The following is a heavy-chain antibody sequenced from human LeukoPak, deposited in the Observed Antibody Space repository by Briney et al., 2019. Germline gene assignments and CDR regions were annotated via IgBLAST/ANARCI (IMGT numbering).Heavy chain of an antibody. CDR3: ASRCGGNSDSCWFDP. Sequence: TSETLSLTCTVSGDSMSSYYWSWIRQPPGKGLEWIGHTYYSGSTDYNPSLKSRLTISVDTSKNQFSLQLSSVTAADTAVYYCASRCGGNSDSCWFDPWGQGTLVTVSS. V-gene: IGHV4-59*12. J-gene: IGHJ5*02. D-gene: IGHD4-23*01. CDR1: GDSMSSYY. CDR2: TYYSGST.